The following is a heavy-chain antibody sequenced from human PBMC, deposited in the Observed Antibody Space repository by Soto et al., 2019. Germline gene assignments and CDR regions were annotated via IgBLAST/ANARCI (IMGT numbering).Heavy chain of an antibody. CDR1: GFTFSSYG. CDR2: IWYDGSNK. Sequence: QVQLVESGGGVVQPGRSLRLSCAASGFTFSSYGMHWVRQAPGKGLEWVAVIWYDGSNKYYADSVKGRFTISRDNSKNTLYLQMNRLRAEDTAVYYCARVSEGGSSCGGLDYWGQGTLVTVSS. V-gene: IGHV3-33*01. D-gene: IGHD1-26*01. CDR3: ARVSEGGSSCGGLDY. J-gene: IGHJ4*02.